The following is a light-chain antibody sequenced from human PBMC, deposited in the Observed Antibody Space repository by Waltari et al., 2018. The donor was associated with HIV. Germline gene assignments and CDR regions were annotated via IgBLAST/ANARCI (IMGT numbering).Light chain of an antibody. V-gene: IGKV1-5*03. CDR2: KAS. J-gene: IGKJ2*01. Sequence: DIQMHQAHSTLSAPIGVKVTIPCRASQSISSWLAWYQQKPGKAPKLLIYKASSLESGVPSRFSGSGSGTEFTLTISSLQPDDFATYYCQQYNSYPVTFGQGTKLEIK. CDR3: QQYNSYPVT. CDR1: QSISSW.